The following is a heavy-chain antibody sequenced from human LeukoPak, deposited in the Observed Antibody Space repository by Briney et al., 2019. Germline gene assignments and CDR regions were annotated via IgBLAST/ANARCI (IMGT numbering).Heavy chain of an antibody. CDR3: ARDHSGYDFWSGYSGGWFDP. V-gene: IGHV1-18*01. CDR2: ISAYNGNT. Sequence: ASVKVSCKASGYTFTSYGIGWVRQAPGQGLEWMGWISAYNGNTNYAQKLQGRVTMTTDTSTSTAYMELRSLRSDDTAVYYCARDHSGYDFWSGYSGGWFDPWGQGTLVTVSS. J-gene: IGHJ5*02. CDR1: GYTFTSYG. D-gene: IGHD3-3*01.